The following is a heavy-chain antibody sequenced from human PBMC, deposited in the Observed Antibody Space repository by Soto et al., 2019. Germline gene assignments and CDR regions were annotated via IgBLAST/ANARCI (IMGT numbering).Heavy chain of an antibody. Sequence: VASVKVSCKASGGTFSSYAISWVRQAPGQGLEWMGGIIPIFDTANYAQKFQGRVTITADKSTSTAYMELSSLRSEDTAVYYCAKTPYDSSGYYYDRWGQGTLVTVSS. V-gene: IGHV1-69*06. D-gene: IGHD3-22*01. CDR1: GGTFSSYA. CDR3: AKTPYDSSGYYYDR. J-gene: IGHJ4*02. CDR2: IIPIFDTA.